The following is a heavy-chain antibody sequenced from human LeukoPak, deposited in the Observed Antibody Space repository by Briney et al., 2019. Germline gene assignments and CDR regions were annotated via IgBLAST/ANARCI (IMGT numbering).Heavy chain of an antibody. D-gene: IGHD3-10*02. Sequence: PRGSLRLSCAASGFTFSDYEMNWVRQAPGKGLEWVSYTSSSGSTIYYADSVKGRFTISRDNAKNSLYLQMNSLRAEDTAVYYCAELGITMVGGVWGKGTTATISS. CDR1: GFTFSDYE. CDR2: TSSSGSTI. V-gene: IGHV3-48*03. J-gene: IGHJ6*04. CDR3: AELGITMVGGV.